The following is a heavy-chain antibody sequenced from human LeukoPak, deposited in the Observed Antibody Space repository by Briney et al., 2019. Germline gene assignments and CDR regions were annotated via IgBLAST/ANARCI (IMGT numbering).Heavy chain of an antibody. Sequence: SETLSLTCAVYGGSFSGYYWSWIRQPPGKGLEWIGEINHSGSTNYNPSLKSRVTISVDTSKNQFSLKLSSVTAADTAVYYCARLEVAAKASLIPWGQGTLVTVSS. D-gene: IGHD2-15*01. J-gene: IGHJ5*02. CDR3: ARLEVAAKASLIP. V-gene: IGHV4-34*01. CDR1: GGSFSGYY. CDR2: INHSGST.